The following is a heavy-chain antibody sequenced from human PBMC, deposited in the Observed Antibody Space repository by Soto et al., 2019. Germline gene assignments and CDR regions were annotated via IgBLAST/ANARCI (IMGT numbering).Heavy chain of an antibody. Sequence: GESLKISCKGSGYSFTSYWIGWVRQMPGKGLEWMGIIYPGDSDTRYSPSFQGQVTISADKSISTAYLQWSSLKASDTAMYYCARNSTGSYTHNYYYYGMDVWGQGTRVTFSS. J-gene: IGHJ6*02. V-gene: IGHV5-51*01. CDR1: GYSFTSYW. D-gene: IGHD1-26*01. CDR2: IYPGDSDT. CDR3: ARNSTGSYTHNYYYYGMDV.